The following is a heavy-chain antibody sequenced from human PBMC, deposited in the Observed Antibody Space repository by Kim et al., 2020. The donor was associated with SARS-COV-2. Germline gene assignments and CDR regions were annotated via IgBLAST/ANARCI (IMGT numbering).Heavy chain of an antibody. CDR2: IIPIFGTA. Sequence: SVKVSCKASGGTFSSYAISWVRQAPGQGLEWMGGIIPIFGTANYARKCQGRVTITADESTSTAYMELSSLRSEDTAVYYWAIRKSSWYGDNWFDPWGQGTLVTVSS. D-gene: IGHD3-10*01. V-gene: IGHV1-69*13. CDR3: AIRKSSWYGDNWFDP. J-gene: IGHJ5*02. CDR1: GGTFSSYA.